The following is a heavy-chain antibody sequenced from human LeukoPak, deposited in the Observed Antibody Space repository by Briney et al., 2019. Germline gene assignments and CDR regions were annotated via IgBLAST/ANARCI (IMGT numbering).Heavy chain of an antibody. CDR2: ISYDGSNK. CDR1: GFTFSSYG. Sequence: GRSLRLSCAASGFTFSSYGMHWVRQAPGKGLEWVAVISYDGSNKYYADSVKGRFTISRDNAKNSLYLQMNSLRAEDTAVYYCARGRNYDSSGNAGYWGQGTLVTVSS. D-gene: IGHD3-22*01. CDR3: ARGRNYDSSGNAGY. V-gene: IGHV3-30*03. J-gene: IGHJ4*02.